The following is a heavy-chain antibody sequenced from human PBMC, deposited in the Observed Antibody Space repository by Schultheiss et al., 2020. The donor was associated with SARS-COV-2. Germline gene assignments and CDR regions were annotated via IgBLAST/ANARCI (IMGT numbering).Heavy chain of an antibody. D-gene: IGHD7-27*01. CDR2: IYTSGST. V-gene: IGHV4-4*07. CDR1: GGSISSYY. Sequence: SETLSLTCTVSGGSISSYYWSWIRQPAGKGLEWIGRIYTSGSTNYNPSLKSRVTISVDTSKNQFSLKLSSVTAADTAVYYCASSQNWGLNSPLDYWGQGTLVTVSS. CDR3: ASSQNWGLNSPLDY. J-gene: IGHJ4*02.